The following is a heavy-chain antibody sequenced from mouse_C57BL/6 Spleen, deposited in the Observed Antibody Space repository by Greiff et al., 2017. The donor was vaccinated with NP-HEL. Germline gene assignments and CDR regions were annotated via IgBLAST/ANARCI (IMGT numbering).Heavy chain of an antibody. CDR2: IDPENGDT. CDR3: TTGLLRGGYFDY. J-gene: IGHJ2*01. Sequence: DVKLQESGAELVRPGASVKLSCTASGFNIKDDYMHWVKQRPEQGLEWIGWIDPENGDTEYASKFQGKATITADTSSNTAYLQLSSLTSEDTAVYYCTTGLLRGGYFDYWGQGTTLTVSS. V-gene: IGHV14-4*01. D-gene: IGHD2-3*01. CDR1: GFNIKDDY.